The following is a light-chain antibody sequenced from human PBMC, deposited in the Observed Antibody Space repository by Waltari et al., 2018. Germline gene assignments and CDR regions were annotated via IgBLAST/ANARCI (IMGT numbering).Light chain of an antibody. CDR3: YATADKIHGI. J-gene: IGLJ2*01. Sequence: SYELTQPSSVSVSPGQTARITCSGDVLTKNYVRWFRQKPGQAPVLGIYKDRERPSGIPERFSGSSSGTTVTLTITGAQVDDEADYYCYATADKIHGIFGGGTKLTVL. V-gene: IGLV3-27*01. CDR1: VLTKNY. CDR2: KDR.